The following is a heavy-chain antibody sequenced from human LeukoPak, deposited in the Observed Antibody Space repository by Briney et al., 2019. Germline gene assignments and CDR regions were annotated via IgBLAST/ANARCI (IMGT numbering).Heavy chain of an antibody. V-gene: IGHV3-21*04. CDR3: GRLCYGSGRGGYSFAN. CDR2: INSSSSYI. J-gene: IGHJ4*02. Sequence: GGSLRLSCAASGFTFSSYNMNWVRQAPGQGLEWISFINSSSSYIYYADSVKGRFTITRDTAKNSLYVQMTSLRAEDTAVYYCGRLCYGSGRGGYSFANSGQGTLVTVSS. CDR1: GFTFSSYN. D-gene: IGHD3-10*01.